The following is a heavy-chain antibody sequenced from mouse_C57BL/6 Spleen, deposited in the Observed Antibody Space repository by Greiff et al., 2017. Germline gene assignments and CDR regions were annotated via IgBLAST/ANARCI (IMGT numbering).Heavy chain of an antibody. V-gene: IGHV2-6-1*01. CDR1: GFSLTSYG. Sequence: QVQLQQSGPGLVAPSQSLSITCTVSGFSLTSYGVHWVRQPPGKGLEWLVVIWSDGSTTYNSALKSRLSISKDNSKSQVFLKMNSLQTDDTAMYYCARHPLLFYYAMDYWGQGTSVTVSS. D-gene: IGHD1-1*01. CDR3: ARHPLLFYYAMDY. J-gene: IGHJ4*01. CDR2: IWSDGST.